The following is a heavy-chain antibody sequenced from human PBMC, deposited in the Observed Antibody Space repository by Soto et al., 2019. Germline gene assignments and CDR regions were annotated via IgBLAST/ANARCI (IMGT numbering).Heavy chain of an antibody. Sequence: QVQLVQSGAEVKKPGSSVKVSCKASGGTFSSYTISWVRQAPGQGLEWMGRIIPILGIANYAQKFQGRVTITAAKSTSTAYMELSSLRSEDTAVYYCARAGADIVVVPAAKGMDVWGQGTTVTVSS. CDR2: IIPILGIA. V-gene: IGHV1-69*02. D-gene: IGHD2-2*01. CDR3: ARAGADIVVVPAAKGMDV. J-gene: IGHJ6*02. CDR1: GGTFSSYT.